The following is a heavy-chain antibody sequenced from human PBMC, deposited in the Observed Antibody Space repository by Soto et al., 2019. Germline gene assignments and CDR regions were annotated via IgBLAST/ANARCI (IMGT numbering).Heavy chain of an antibody. V-gene: IGHV1-69*13. CDR3: ARVGRDNWNYNYYYGMDV. D-gene: IGHD1-20*01. J-gene: IGHJ6*02. Sequence: SVKVSCKASGGTFSSYAISWVRQAPGQGLEWMGGIIPIFGTANYAQKFQGRVTITADESTSTAYMELSSLRSEDTAVYYCARVGRDNWNYNYYYGMDVWGQGTTVTSP. CDR2: IIPIFGTA. CDR1: GGTFSSYA.